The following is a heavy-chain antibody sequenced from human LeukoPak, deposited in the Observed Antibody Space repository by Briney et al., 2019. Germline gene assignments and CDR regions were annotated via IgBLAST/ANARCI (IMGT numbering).Heavy chain of an antibody. CDR3: ARHHHYYYYMDV. V-gene: IGHV4-4*09. J-gene: IGHJ6*03. CDR2: IYTSGGT. Sequence: SETLSLTCTVSGGSVSSYYWTWIRQPPGKGLEWIGYIYTSGGTNYNPSLSSRVTISVDTSKNQFSLILSSMTAADTAVYYCARHHHYYYYMDVWGKGTTVTVSS. CDR1: GGSVSSYY.